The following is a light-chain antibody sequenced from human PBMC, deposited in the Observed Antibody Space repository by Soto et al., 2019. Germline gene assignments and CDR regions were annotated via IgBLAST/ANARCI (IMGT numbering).Light chain of an antibody. CDR2: GAS. V-gene: IGKV3-20*01. CDR3: QQYGSSYT. CDR1: QSVSSSF. Sequence: IVLTQSPGTLSLSPGERATLSCRASQSVSSSFLAWYQQRPGQAPRLLIYGASIRATDIPDRFSGSGSGTDFTLTISRLEPEDFAVHYCQQYGSSYTFGQGTKLEIK. J-gene: IGKJ2*01.